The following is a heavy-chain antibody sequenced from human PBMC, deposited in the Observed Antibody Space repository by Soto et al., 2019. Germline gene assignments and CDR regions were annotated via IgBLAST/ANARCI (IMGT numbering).Heavy chain of an antibody. CDR3: AKEMTSGSRLAFDY. D-gene: IGHD2-15*01. CDR2: ITGDGDTT. V-gene: IGHV3-23*01. Sequence: EVQLLESGGGLLQPGGSLRLSCAASGFTFSSYALNWVRQAPGKGLEWVSGITGDGDTTFYAGTVKGRFTISRDNSRNTVYLQMNSVRAEDTAVDYCAKEMTSGSRLAFDYWGQGTLVTVSS. CDR1: GFTFSSYA. J-gene: IGHJ4*02.